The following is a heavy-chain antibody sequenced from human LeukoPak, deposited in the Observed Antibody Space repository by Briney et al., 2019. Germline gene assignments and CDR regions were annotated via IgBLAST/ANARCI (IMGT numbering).Heavy chain of an antibody. Sequence: SETLSLTCTVSGDSITNKNYYWGWIRQSPGKGLEWIGSFFYSEYTYYNPSLKSRVTISVDTSKNQISLNLSSVTAADTAVYYCAKTVGRYSNFFYWGQGILVTVSS. D-gene: IGHD4-11*01. CDR2: FFYSEYT. CDR1: GDSITNKNYY. V-gene: IGHV4-39*01. CDR3: AKTVGRYSNFFY. J-gene: IGHJ4*02.